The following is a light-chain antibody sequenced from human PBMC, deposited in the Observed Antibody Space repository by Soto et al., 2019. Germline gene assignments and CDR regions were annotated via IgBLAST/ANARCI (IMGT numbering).Light chain of an antibody. Sequence: YRVTITYRASQGINNYLAWYQQKPGKVPRLLIYAASTLQSGVPSRFSGSGSGTDFTLTISSLQPEDVATYYCQNYNIAVDTFGGGAKVDI. V-gene: IGKV1-27*01. CDR3: QNYNIAVDT. J-gene: IGKJ4*01. CDR2: AAS. CDR1: QGINNY.